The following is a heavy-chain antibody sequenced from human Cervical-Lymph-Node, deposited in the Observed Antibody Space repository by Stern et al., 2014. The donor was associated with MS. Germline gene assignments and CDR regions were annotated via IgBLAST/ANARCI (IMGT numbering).Heavy chain of an antibody. D-gene: IGHD1/OR15-1a*01. Sequence: VQLVQSGGGVVQPGRSLRLSCAASGFTFSSYGMHWVRQAPGKGLEWVAVIWYDGSNKYYAESVKGRFTISRDNSKNTLYLQMNSLRAEDTAVYYCARGEQYYFDYWGQGTLVTVSS. J-gene: IGHJ4*02. V-gene: IGHV3-33*01. CDR3: ARGEQYYFDY. CDR2: IWYDGSNK. CDR1: GFTFSSYG.